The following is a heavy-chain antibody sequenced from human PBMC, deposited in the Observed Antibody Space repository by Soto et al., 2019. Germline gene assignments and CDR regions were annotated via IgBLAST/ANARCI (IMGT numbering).Heavy chain of an antibody. J-gene: IGHJ3*02. V-gene: IGHV3-74*03. Sequence: EVQLVESGGDLVQPGGSLRLSCAASGFNFSGHWMHWVRQVPGKGLESVSRINTDGGSSAFADSVKGRFTISRDNAKNTLYLQMKGLRAEDTAVYYCAREAGYCSRTSCYRRAFDTWGQGTTVTVSS. CDR2: INTDGGSS. CDR3: AREAGYCSRTSCYRRAFDT. D-gene: IGHD2-2*01. CDR1: GFNFSGHW.